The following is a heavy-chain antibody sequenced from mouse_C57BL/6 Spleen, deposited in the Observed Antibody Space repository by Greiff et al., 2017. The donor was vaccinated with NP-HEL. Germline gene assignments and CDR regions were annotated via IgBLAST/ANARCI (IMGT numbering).Heavy chain of an antibody. D-gene: IGHD1-1*01. CDR1: GYSFTSYY. J-gene: IGHJ2*01. CDR3: AKPLFITTVGYYFDY. V-gene: IGHV1-66*01. CDR2: IYPGSGNT. Sequence: QVHVKQSGPELVKPGASVKISCKASGYSFTSYYIHWVKQRPGQGLEWIGWIYPGSGNTKYNEKFKGKATLTADTSSSTAYMQLSSLTSEDSAVYYCAKPLFITTVGYYFDYWGQGTTLTVSS.